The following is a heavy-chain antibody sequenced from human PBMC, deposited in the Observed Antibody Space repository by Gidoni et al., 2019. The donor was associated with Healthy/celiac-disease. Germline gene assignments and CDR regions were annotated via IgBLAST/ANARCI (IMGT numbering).Heavy chain of an antibody. CDR1: GGSISSYY. J-gene: IGHJ5*02. V-gene: IGHV4-59*01. Sequence: QVQLQESGPGLVKPSETLSLTCTVSGGSISSYYWSWIRQPPGKGLEWIGYIYYSGSTNYNPSLKSRVTISVDTSKNQFSLKLSSVTAADTAVYYCARGVSVATYNWFDPWGQGTLVTVSS. CDR3: ARGVSVATYNWFDP. D-gene: IGHD5-12*01. CDR2: IYYSGST.